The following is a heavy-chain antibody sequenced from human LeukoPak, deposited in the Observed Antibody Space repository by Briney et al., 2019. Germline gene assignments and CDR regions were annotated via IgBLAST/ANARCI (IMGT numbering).Heavy chain of an antibody. J-gene: IGHJ4*02. CDR3: ATGLRYFDWLPLGRLNDY. Sequence: ASVKVSCKVSGYTLTELSMHWVRQAPGKGLEWMGGFDPEDGKTIYAQKFQGRVTMTEDTSTDTAYMELSSLRSEDTAVYYCATGLRYFDWLPLGRLNDYWGQGTLVTVSS. D-gene: IGHD3-9*01. CDR2: FDPEDGKT. V-gene: IGHV1-24*01. CDR1: GYTLTELS.